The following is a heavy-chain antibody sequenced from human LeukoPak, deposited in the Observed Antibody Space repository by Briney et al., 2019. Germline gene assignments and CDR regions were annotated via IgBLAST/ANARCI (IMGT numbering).Heavy chain of an antibody. V-gene: IGHV4-4*02. CDR1: GGSISSSNW. J-gene: IGHJ5*02. D-gene: IGHD3-10*01. CDR2: IYHSGST. CDR3: ATLWFGELGSWFDP. Sequence: SGTLSLTCAVSGGSISSSNWWSWVRQPPGKGLEWIGEIYHSGSTNYNPSLKSRVTISVDKSKNQFSLKLSSVTAADTAVYYRATLWFGELGSWFDPWGQGTLVTVSS.